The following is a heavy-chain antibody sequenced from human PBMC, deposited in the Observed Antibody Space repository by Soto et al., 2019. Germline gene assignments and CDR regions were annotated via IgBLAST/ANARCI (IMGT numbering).Heavy chain of an antibody. CDR1: GGSFSGYY. CDR3: ARVRGPADY. J-gene: IGHJ4*02. Sequence: SETLSLTCAVYGGSFSGYYWSWIRQPPGKGLEWIGEINHSGSTNYNPSLKSRVTISVDTSKNQFPLKLSSVTAADTAVYYCARVRGPADYWGQGTLVTVSS. V-gene: IGHV4-34*01. CDR2: INHSGST.